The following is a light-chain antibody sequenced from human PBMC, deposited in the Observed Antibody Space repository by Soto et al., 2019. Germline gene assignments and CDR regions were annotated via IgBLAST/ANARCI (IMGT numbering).Light chain of an antibody. CDR3: QHYKDWPYT. J-gene: IGKJ2*01. CDR2: GAS. Sequence: EIVMTQSPVTLSVSPGGRAILSCRASQSVGSNLAWYQQKPGRAPRLLIDGASTRATGIPARFSGSGSGTEFTLTISSLQSEDFAVYYCQHYKDWPYTFGQGTKLEIK. CDR1: QSVGSN. V-gene: IGKV3-15*01.